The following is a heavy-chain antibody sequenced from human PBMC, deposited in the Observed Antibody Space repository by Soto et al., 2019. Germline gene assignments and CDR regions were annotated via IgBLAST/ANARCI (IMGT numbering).Heavy chain of an antibody. D-gene: IGHD3-9*01. CDR1: GGSVSSSSYY. V-gene: IGHV4-39*01. CDR2: VYYSGST. CDR3: GRLEGLATISYYFDY. J-gene: IGHJ4*02. Sequence: PSETLSLTCTVSGGSVSSSSYYWGWARQPPRKGLEWIGSVYYSGSTYYNPSLESRVTISVDKSKNQFSLKLMSLSAADTAVYYCGRLEGLATISYYFDYWGQGALVTVSS.